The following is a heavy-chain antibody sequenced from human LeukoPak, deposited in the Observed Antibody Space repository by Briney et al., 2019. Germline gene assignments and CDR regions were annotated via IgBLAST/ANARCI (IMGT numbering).Heavy chain of an antibody. CDR2: INPNSGGT. Sequence: ASVKVSCKASGYTFTGYYMHWVRQAPGQGLEWMGRINPNSGGTNYAQTFQGRVTMTRDTSISTAYMELSRLRSDDTAVYYCARGVLGYYGSGRAWGQGTLVTVHS. D-gene: IGHD3-10*01. CDR3: ARGVLGYYGSGRA. J-gene: IGHJ5*02. V-gene: IGHV1-2*06. CDR1: GYTFTGYY.